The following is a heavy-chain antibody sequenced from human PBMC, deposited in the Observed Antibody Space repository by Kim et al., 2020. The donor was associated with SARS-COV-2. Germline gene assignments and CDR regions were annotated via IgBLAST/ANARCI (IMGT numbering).Heavy chain of an antibody. D-gene: IGHD3-9*01. CDR2: GST. CDR3: AKGILSGWDY. J-gene: IGHJ4*02. Sequence: GSTYYPDSVKARSTTARDKSKNTVYLQMNSLRAEDTAVYYCAKGILSGWDYWGQGTLVTVSS. V-gene: IGHV3-23*01.